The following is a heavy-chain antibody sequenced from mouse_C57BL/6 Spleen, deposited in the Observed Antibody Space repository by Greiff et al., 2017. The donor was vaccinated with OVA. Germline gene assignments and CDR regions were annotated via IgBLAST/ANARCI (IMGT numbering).Heavy chain of an antibody. CDR1: GYTFTSYG. CDR3: ARFYDGYYEFAY. CDR2: IYPRSGNT. V-gene: IGHV1-81*01. J-gene: IGHJ3*01. Sequence: VQLQQSGAELARPGASVKLSCKASGYTFTSYGISWVKQRTGQGLEWIGEIYPRSGNTYYTEKFKGKATLTADKSSSTAYMELRSLTSEDSAVYFCARFYDGYYEFAYWGQGTLVTVSA. D-gene: IGHD2-3*01.